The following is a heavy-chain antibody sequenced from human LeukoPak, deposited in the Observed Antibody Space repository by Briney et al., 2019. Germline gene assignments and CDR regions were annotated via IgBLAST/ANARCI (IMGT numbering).Heavy chain of an antibody. CDR1: GFTFSTSA. Sequence: GGSLRLSCAASGFTFSTSAMSWVRQAPGKGLEWVSTISASGDNTYYADSVKGRFTVSRDNSKNTLNLEMNSLRAEDTAVYFCAKETMKVVLAATLYDAFDTWGQGSMVTVSS. D-gene: IGHD2-2*01. CDR3: AKETMKVVLAATLYDAFDT. V-gene: IGHV3-23*01. J-gene: IGHJ3*02. CDR2: ISASGDNT.